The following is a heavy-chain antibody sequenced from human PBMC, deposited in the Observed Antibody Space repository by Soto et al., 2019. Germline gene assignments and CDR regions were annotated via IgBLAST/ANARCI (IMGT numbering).Heavy chain of an antibody. J-gene: IGHJ4*02. CDR1: GFTFSSYW. CDR3: ARAAAPGNSALAF. CDR2: LNSDGSTT. Sequence: EVELVESGGGLVQPGESLRLSCAASGFTFSSYWMHWVRQAPGKGLVWVSRLNSDGSTTDYADSVKGRXXXXXXXAXXXXXXXXXXXXXXXXXXYYCARAAAPGNSALAFWGQGTPVTVXS. V-gene: IGHV3-74*01. D-gene: IGHD6-13*01.